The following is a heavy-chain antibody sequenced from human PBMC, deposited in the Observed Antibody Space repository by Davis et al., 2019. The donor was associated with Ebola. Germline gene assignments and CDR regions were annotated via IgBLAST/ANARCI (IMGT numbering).Heavy chain of an antibody. CDR3: TTDRGFEARPLFDW. CDR1: GLSVNSNY. D-gene: IGHD6-6*01. V-gene: IGHV3-15*01. J-gene: IGHJ4*02. CDR2: IKDKIYYGAI. Sequence: GGSLRLSCAASGLSVNSNYMHWVRQAPGKGLEPIGRIKDKIYYGAIDYAAPVKGRFTISRDESKNTVSLRMDSLKTEDTGVYFCTTDRGFEARPLFDWWGQGTLVTVSS.